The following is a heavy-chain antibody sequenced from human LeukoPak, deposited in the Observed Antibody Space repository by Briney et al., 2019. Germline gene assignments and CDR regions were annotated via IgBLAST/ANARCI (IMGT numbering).Heavy chain of an antibody. V-gene: IGHV4-4*07. Sequence: PSETLSLTCTLPGGSISNYYWSWIRQPAGKGLEWIGRIYTSGSTNYNPSLKSRVTMSVDTSKNQFSLKLSSVTAADTAVYYCARDQRYYDSSGYYPSYWYFDLWGRGTLVTVSS. CDR3: ARDQRYYDSSGYYPSYWYFDL. CDR2: IYTSGST. J-gene: IGHJ2*01. D-gene: IGHD3-22*01. CDR1: GGSISNYY.